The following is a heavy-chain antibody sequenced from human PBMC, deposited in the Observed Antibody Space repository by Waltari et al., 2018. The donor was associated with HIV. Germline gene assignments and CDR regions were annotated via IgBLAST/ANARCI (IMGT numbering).Heavy chain of an antibody. V-gene: IGHV1-69*04. Sequence: QVQLVQSGAEVKKPGSSVKVSCKASGGTFSSYAISWVRQAPGQGLEWMGRIIPILGIANYAQKFQGRVTITADKSTSTAYMELSSLRSEDTAVYYCARDLRVAHGLNWFDPWGQGTLVTVSS. J-gene: IGHJ5*02. CDR1: GGTFSSYA. CDR2: IIPILGIA. CDR3: ARDLRVAHGLNWFDP. D-gene: IGHD2-15*01.